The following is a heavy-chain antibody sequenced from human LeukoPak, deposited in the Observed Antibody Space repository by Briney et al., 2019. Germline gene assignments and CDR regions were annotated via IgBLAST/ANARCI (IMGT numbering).Heavy chain of an antibody. CDR1: GGTFSSYA. Sequence: SVKVSCKASGGTFSSYAISWVRQAPGQGLEWMGRIIPILGIANYAQKFQGRVTITADKSTSTAYMELSSLRSEDTAVYYCASKSRPYYDSSGSLDYWGQGTLVTVSS. J-gene: IGHJ4*02. CDR3: ASKSRPYYDSSGSLDY. D-gene: IGHD3-22*01. V-gene: IGHV1-69*04. CDR2: IIPILGIA.